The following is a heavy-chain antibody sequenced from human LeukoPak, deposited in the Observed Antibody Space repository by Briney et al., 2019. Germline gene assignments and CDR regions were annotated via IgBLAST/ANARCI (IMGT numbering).Heavy chain of an antibody. CDR3: ARAQPDYGSGSYYNNY. D-gene: IGHD3-10*01. CDR1: GFTFSSYW. CDR2: IKQDGSEK. J-gene: IGHJ4*02. V-gene: IGHV3-7*01. Sequence: GGSLRLSCAASGFTFSSYWMSWVRQAPGKGLEWVANIKQDGSEKYYVDSVKGRFTISRGNAKNSLYLQMNSLRAEDTAVYYCARAQPDYGSGSYYNNYWGQGTLVTVSS.